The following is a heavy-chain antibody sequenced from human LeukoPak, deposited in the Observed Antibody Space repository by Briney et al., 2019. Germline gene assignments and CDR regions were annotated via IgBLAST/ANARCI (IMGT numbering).Heavy chain of an antibody. J-gene: IGHJ4*02. V-gene: IGHV4-34*01. D-gene: IGHD3-22*01. CDR1: GESFSGDF. Sequence: SETLSLTCGVYGESFSGDFWTWLRQAPGKGLEWIGEINHSGRTNYSPSLTSRVTISVDTSMNQFSLQLRSVTAADTAVYYCARGQYDSGGYHYGIRAFYFDYWGQGILVTASS. CDR2: INHSGRT. CDR3: ARGQYDSGGYHYGIRAFYFDY.